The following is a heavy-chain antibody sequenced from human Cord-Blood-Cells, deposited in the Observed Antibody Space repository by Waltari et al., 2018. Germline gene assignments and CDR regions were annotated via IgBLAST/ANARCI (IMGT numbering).Heavy chain of an antibody. D-gene: IGHD6-19*01. CDR1: GLTFSDSA. V-gene: IGHV3-73*02. CDR2: IRSKANSYAT. J-gene: IGHJ4*02. Sequence: EVQLVEAGGGLVRPGGSLNPSCPASGLTFSDSAMHCVRQASGKGLEWVGRIRSKANSYATAYAASVKGRFTISRDDSKNTAYLQMNSLKTEDTAVYYCTRHTVAGDYWGQGTLVTVSS. CDR3: TRHTVAGDY.